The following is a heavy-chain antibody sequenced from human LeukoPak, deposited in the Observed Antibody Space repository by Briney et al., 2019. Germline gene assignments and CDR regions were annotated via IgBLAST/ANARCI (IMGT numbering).Heavy chain of an antibody. V-gene: IGHV1-69*13. J-gene: IGHJ4*02. CDR3: ARERYCSSTSCQGDFDY. CDR1: GGTFSSYA. D-gene: IGHD2-2*01. CDR2: IIPIFGTA. Sequence: ASVKVSCKASGGTFSSYAISWVRQAPGQGLEWMGGIIPIFGTANYAQKFQGRVTITADESTSTAYMELSSLRSEDTAVYYCARERYCSSTSCQGDFDYWGQGTLVTVSS.